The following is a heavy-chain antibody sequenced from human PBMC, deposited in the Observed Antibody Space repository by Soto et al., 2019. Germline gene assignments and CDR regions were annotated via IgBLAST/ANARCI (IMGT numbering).Heavy chain of an antibody. CDR3: ARVVFQQWLVRYDYFDY. V-gene: IGHV3-7*03. CDR1: GFTFSSYW. CDR2: IKQDGSEK. D-gene: IGHD6-19*01. J-gene: IGHJ4*02. Sequence: ESLKISCAASGFTFSSYWMSWVRQAPGKGLEWVANIKQDGSEKYYVDSVKGRFTISKDNAKNSLYLQMNSLRAEDTAVYYCARVVFQQWLVRYDYFDYWGQGTLVTVSS.